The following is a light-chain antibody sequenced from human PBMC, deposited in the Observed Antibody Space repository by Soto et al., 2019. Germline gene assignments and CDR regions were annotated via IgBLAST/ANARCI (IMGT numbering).Light chain of an antibody. Sequence: DIQMTQSPSTLSASVRDRVTITCRASQTINSWLAWYQQRPGKAPRLLIYKASTLESGVPSRFSGSGSGTEFTLTISTLQPDDFATYYCQQYDSIPYTVGQGTKLDIK. V-gene: IGKV1-5*03. CDR1: QTINSW. CDR2: KAS. J-gene: IGKJ2*01. CDR3: QQYDSIPYT.